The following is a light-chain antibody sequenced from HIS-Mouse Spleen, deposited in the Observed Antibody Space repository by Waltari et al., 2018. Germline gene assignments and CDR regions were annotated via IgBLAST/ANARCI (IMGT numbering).Light chain of an antibody. V-gene: IGLV2-11*01. J-gene: IGLJ2*01. CDR1: SSDVGGYNH. Sequence: QSALTQPRSVSGSPGPSVTISCTGTSSDVGGYNHVPWYQQHPGKAPKLMIYDVSKRPSGVPDRFSGSKSGNTASLTISGLQAEDEADYYCCSYAGSYTLVFGGGTKLTVL. CDR2: DVS. CDR3: CSYAGSYTLV.